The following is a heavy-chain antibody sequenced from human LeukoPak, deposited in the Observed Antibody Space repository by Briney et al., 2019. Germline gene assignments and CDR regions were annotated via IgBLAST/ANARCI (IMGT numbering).Heavy chain of an antibody. V-gene: IGHV5-51*01. CDR1: GYSFTSYW. CDR2: IYPGDSDT. J-gene: IGHJ3*02. D-gene: IGHD6-6*01. Sequence: GESLKISCKGSGYSFTSYWIGWVRQMPGKGLEWMGIIYPGDSDTRYSPSFQGQVTISADKSISSAYLQWSSLKASDTAMYYCARHGQQLVGAYDAFDIWGQGTMVTVSS. CDR3: ARHGQQLVGAYDAFDI.